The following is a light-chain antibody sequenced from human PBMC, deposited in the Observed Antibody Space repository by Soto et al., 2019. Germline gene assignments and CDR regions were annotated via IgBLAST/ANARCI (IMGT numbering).Light chain of an antibody. Sequence: EIVLTQSPGTLSLSPGERATLSCRASQSVSSSYLAWYQQKTGQAPRILIYGASSRATGIPDRFSGGGSGTAFTLTISRLEPEDFEVYYCEQYGSSPWTFGQGPKVEIK. CDR3: EQYGSSPWT. CDR2: GAS. J-gene: IGKJ1*01. V-gene: IGKV3-20*01. CDR1: QSVSSSY.